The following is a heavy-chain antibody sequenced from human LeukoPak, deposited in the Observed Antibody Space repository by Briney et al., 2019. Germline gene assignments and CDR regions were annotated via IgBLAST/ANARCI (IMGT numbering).Heavy chain of an antibody. V-gene: IGHV3-30*01. Sequence: GGSLRLSCAASGFTFSNYAMHWVRQAPGKGLEWVAVISNVETNTYYADSVKGRFTISRDNSKNTLYLQLNSLRAEDTSVYHCARDSTYYYASGSSGPHYFDSWGQGTLVTVSS. CDR3: ARDSTYYYASGSSGPHYFDS. CDR2: ISNVETNT. CDR1: GFTFSNYA. J-gene: IGHJ4*02. D-gene: IGHD3-10*01.